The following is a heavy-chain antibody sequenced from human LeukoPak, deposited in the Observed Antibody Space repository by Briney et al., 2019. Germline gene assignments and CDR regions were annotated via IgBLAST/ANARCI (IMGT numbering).Heavy chain of an antibody. CDR1: GGSISSGDYY. V-gene: IGHV4-30-4*01. CDR2: IYYSGST. J-gene: IGHJ3*02. D-gene: IGHD3-10*01. CDR3: ARVRREFHLDI. Sequence: TSETLSLTCTVSGGSISSGDYYWSWIRQPPGKGLEWIGYIYYSGSTYYNPSLKSRVTISVDTSKNQFSLKLSSVTAADTAVYYCARVRREFHLDIWGQGTMVTVSS.